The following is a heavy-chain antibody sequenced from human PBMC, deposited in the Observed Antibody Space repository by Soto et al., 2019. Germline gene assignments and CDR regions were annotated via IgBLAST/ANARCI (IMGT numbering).Heavy chain of an antibody. CDR2: IDPSDSQT. CDR1: GYSFAGYW. D-gene: IGHD2-2*01. J-gene: IGHJ4*02. Sequence: GESLKISCKGSGYSFAGYWITWVRQKPGKGLEWMGRIDPSDSQTYYSPSFRGHVTISATKSITTVFLQWSSLKASDTAIYYCARRKASSTTSLSFRAAFDYWGQGTLVTVSS. CDR3: ARRKASSTTSLSFRAAFDY. V-gene: IGHV5-10-1*01.